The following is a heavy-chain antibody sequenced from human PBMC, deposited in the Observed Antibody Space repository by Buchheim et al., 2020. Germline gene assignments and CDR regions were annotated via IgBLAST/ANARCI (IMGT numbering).Heavy chain of an antibody. CDR1: GFTFSSYG. J-gene: IGHJ4*02. D-gene: IGHD1-26*01. CDR3: AKDVRRGELPWD. Sequence: QVQLVESGGGVVQPGRSLRLSCAASGFTFSSYGMHWVRQAPGKGLEWVAVISYDGSNKYYADSVKGRFTISRDNSKNTLYLQMNSLRAEDTAVYYCAKDVRRGELPWDWGQGTL. V-gene: IGHV3-30*18. CDR2: ISYDGSNK.